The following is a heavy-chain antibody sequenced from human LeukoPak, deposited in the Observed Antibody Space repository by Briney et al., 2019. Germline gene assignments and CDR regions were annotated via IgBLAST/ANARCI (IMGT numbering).Heavy chain of an antibody. J-gene: IGHJ4*02. D-gene: IGHD1-26*01. Sequence: ASVKVSCKASGYTFTSYAISWVRQAPGQGLEWMGGIIPIFGTANYAQKFQGRVTITADESTSTAYMELSSLRSEDTAVYYCARPQSGSYHYLRGFDYWGQGTLVTVSS. CDR3: ARPQSGSYHYLRGFDY. CDR1: GYTFTSYA. V-gene: IGHV1-69*13. CDR2: IIPIFGTA.